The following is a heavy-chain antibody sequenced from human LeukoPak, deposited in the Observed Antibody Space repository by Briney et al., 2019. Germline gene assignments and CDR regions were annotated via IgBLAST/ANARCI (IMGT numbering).Heavy chain of an antibody. CDR2: ISSSSSTI. D-gene: IGHD3-9*01. Sequence: PGGSLRLSCAASGFTFSSYSMNWVRQAPGKGPEWVSYISSSSSTIYYADSVKGRFTISRDNAKNSLYLQMNSLRAEDTAVYYCARNQYYDILTDPYYYGMDVWGQGTTVTVSS. V-gene: IGHV3-48*01. CDR1: GFTFSSYS. CDR3: ARNQYYDILTDPYYYGMDV. J-gene: IGHJ6*02.